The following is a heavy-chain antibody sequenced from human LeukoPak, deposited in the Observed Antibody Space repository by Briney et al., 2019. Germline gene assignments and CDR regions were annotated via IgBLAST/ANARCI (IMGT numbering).Heavy chain of an antibody. CDR3: ATGGVHNSFAQ. CDR2: IIPILGIA. V-gene: IGHV1-69*04. CDR1: GGTFSSYA. J-gene: IGHJ4*02. D-gene: IGHD5-24*01. Sequence: VASVKVSCKASGGTFSSYAISWVRQAPGQVLEWMGRIIPILGIANYAQKFQGRVTITADKSTSTVYMELSSLRAEDTAVYYCATGGVHNSFAQWGQGTLVTVSS.